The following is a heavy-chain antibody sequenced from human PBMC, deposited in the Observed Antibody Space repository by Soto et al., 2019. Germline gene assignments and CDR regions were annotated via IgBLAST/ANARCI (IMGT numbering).Heavy chain of an antibody. CDR1: GFTFSSYG. CDR2: IWYDGSNK. CDR3: AREGGQLVGGGMDV. J-gene: IGHJ6*02. D-gene: IGHD6-6*01. Sequence: HPGGSLRLSCAASGFTFSSYGMHWVRQAPGKGLEWVAVIWYDGSNKYYADSVKGRFTISRDNSKNTLYLQMNSLRAEDTAVYYCAREGGQLVGGGMDVWGQGTTVTVSS. V-gene: IGHV3-33*01.